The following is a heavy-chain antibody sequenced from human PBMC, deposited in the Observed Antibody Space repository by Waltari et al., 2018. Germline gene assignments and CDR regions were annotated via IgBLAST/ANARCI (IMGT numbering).Heavy chain of an antibody. V-gene: IGHV3-7*01. J-gene: IGHJ3*02. CDR3: ARGNAFDI. CDR1: GFTFSSYW. Sequence: EVQLVESGGGLVQPGGSLRLSCAASGFTFSSYWMSWVRQDTGKGVEWVGNIKQAGSEKYYVDFVKGRFTISRDNAKNSLYLQMNSLRAEDTAVYYCARGNAFDIWGQGTMVTVSS. CDR2: IKQAGSEK.